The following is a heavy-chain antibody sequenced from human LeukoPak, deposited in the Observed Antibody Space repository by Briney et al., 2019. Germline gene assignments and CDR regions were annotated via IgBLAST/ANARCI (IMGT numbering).Heavy chain of an antibody. CDR2: IWYDGSNK. Sequence: PGRSLRLSCAASGFTFSSYGMHWVRQAPGQGLEWVTVIWYDGSNKYYADSVKGRFTISRDNSKNTLYLRMNSLRAEDTAVYYCARLASCGGNSIFDYWGQGTLVTVSS. CDR1: GFTFSSYG. V-gene: IGHV3-33*01. D-gene: IGHD4-23*01. J-gene: IGHJ4*02. CDR3: ARLASCGGNSIFDY.